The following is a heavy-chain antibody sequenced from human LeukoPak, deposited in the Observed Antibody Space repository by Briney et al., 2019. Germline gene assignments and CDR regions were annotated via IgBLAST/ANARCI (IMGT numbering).Heavy chain of an antibody. CDR3: ASDKVAPGLHFEY. J-gene: IGHJ4*02. V-gene: IGHV3-11*01. Sequence: GSLRLSCAASGFTFSDFYMTWIRQAPGKGLEWVSYIIPSGTTTYYADSVKGRFAISRDNAKNSLYPQMNSLRAEDTAVYYCASDKVAPGLHFEYWGQGTLVTVSS. CDR2: IIPSGTTT. CDR1: GFTFSDFY. D-gene: IGHD2-2*01.